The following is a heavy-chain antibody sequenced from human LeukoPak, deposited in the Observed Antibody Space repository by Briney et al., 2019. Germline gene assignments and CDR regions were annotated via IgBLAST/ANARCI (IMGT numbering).Heavy chain of an antibody. CDR1: GGTFSSYA. V-gene: IGHV1-69*05. CDR3: ASPRTYYYDSSGSGPPHY. CDR2: IIPIFGTA. Sequence: SVKVSCKASGGTFSSYAISWVRQAPGQGLEWMGGIIPIFGTANYAQKFQGRVTITTDESTSTAYMELSSLRSEDTAVYYCASPRTYYYDSSGSGPPHYWGQGTLVTVTS. J-gene: IGHJ4*02. D-gene: IGHD3-22*01.